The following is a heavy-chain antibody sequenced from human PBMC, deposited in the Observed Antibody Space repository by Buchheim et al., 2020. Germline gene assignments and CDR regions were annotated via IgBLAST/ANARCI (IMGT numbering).Heavy chain of an antibody. CDR3: ARAQYGDYAWFDP. V-gene: IGHV4-34*01. Sequence: QVQLQQWGAGLLKPSETLSLTCAVYGGSFSGYYWSWIRQPPGKGLEWIGEINHSGSTNYNPPLKSRVTISVDTSKNQFSLKLSSVTAADTAVYYCARAQYGDYAWFDPWGQGTL. CDR1: GGSFSGYY. CDR2: INHSGST. D-gene: IGHD4-17*01. J-gene: IGHJ5*02.